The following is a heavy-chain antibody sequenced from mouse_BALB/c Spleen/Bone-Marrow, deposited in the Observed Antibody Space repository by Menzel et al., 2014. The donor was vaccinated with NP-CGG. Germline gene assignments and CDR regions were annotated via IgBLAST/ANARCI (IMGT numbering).Heavy chain of an antibody. D-gene: IGHD2-3*01. CDR2: IXPGGGT. CDR1: GFSLSNYG. Sequence: VKLMESGPGLVAPSQSLSITCTVSGFSLSNYGIHWVRQPPGKGLEWLGIIXPGGGTNYKSTLMSRLSIIKDNSKSQVFLKMNSLQADDTAMYYCVRNDGYFGFTYWGQGTLVTVSA. V-gene: IGHV2-9*02. J-gene: IGHJ3*01. CDR3: VRNDGYFGFTY.